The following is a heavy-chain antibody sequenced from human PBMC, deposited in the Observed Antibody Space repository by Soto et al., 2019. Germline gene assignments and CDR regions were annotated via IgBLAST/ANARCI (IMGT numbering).Heavy chain of an antibody. Sequence: QVQLVQSGAEEKKPGASVKVSCKASGYTFTSYAMHWVRQAPGQRLEWMGWINAGNGNTKYSQKFQGRVTITRDTSASIAYMELSSLRSEDTAVYYCARGTVVTHFDYWGQGTLVTVSS. V-gene: IGHV1-3*05. J-gene: IGHJ4*02. CDR2: INAGNGNT. CDR1: GYTFTSYA. CDR3: ARGTVVTHFDY. D-gene: IGHD2-15*01.